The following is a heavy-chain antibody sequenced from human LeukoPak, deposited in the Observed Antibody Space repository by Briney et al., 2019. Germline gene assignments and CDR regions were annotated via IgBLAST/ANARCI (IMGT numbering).Heavy chain of an antibody. CDR1: TFALRNYW. Sequence: AGGSLRLSCTGSTFALRNYWIHWVRQVPGKGLEWISRITSEGISSSYADSVKGRFTISRDNAKKTVYLQMSSLRAEDTAVYYCARGWSIPSLTGYYIDVWGNGTTVTVSS. CDR2: ITSEGISS. J-gene: IGHJ6*03. D-gene: IGHD3-9*01. CDR3: ARGWSIPSLTGYYIDV. V-gene: IGHV3-74*03.